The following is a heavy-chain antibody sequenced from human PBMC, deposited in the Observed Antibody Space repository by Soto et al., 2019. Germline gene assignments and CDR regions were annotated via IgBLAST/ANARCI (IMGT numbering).Heavy chain of an antibody. Sequence: EVQLVESGGGLVQPGGSLRLSCAASGFTFSSYWMHWVRQAPGKGLVWVSRINSDGSSTTYADSVKGRFTISRDNAKHTLYLQMNSLRAEDTAVYYCARGGPTFGGIIVIYWGQGTLVTVSS. V-gene: IGHV3-74*01. CDR2: INSDGSST. CDR1: GFTFSSYW. CDR3: ARGGPTFGGIIVIY. D-gene: IGHD3-16*02. J-gene: IGHJ4*02.